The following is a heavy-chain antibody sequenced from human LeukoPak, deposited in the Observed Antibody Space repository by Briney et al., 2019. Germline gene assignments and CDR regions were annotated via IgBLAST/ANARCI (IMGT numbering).Heavy chain of an antibody. V-gene: IGHV4-59*01. CDR3: AREAYFFGSGSYQNRFDP. D-gene: IGHD3-10*01. J-gene: IGHJ5*02. Sequence: SETLSLTCTVSGGSISSDYWSWIRQPPGKGLEWVGYMYYSGSTNYNPSLKSRVTISVDTSKNRFSLKLSSMTAADTAVYYCAREAYFFGSGSYQNRFDPWGRGTLVTVSS. CDR1: GGSISSDY. CDR2: MYYSGST.